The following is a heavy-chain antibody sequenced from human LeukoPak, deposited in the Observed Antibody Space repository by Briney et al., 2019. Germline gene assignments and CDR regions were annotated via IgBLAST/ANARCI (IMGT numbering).Heavy chain of an antibody. CDR1: GGSISSGDYY. J-gene: IGHJ4*02. CDR3: ARGKGSTTFDY. Sequence: SETLSLTCTVSGGSISSGDYYWSWIRQPPGKGLEWIGYIYYSGSTYYNPSLKSRVTISVDTSKNQFSLKLSSVTAADTAVYYCARGKGSTTFDYWGQGTLVTVSS. CDR2: IYYSGST. D-gene: IGHD4-17*01. V-gene: IGHV4-30-4*01.